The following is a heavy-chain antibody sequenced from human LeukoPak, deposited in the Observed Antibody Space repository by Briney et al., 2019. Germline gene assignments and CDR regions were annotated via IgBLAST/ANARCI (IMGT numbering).Heavy chain of an antibody. D-gene: IGHD4-23*01. CDR3: ARGPNKSDGGNSGSAWFDP. CDR1: GYTFTSYD. CDR2: MNPNSGNT. J-gene: IGHJ5*02. V-gene: IGHV1-8*01. Sequence: GASVKVSCKASGYTFTSYDINWVRQVTGQGLEWMGWMNPNSGNTGYAQKFQGRVTMTRNTSISTAYVELRSLRSEDTAVYYCARGPNKSDGGNSGSAWFDPWGQGTLVTVSS.